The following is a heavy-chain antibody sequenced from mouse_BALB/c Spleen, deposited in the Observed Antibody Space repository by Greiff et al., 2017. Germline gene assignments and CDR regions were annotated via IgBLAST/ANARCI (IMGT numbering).Heavy chain of an antibody. V-gene: IGHV5-17*02. J-gene: IGHJ2*01. CDR2: ISSGSSTI. D-gene: IGHD2-10*01. CDR1: GFTFSSFG. Sequence: EVQVVESGGGLVQPGGSRKLSCAASGFTFSSFGMHWVRQAPEKGLEWVAYISSGSSTIYYADTVKGRFTISRDNPKNTLFLQMTSLRSEDTAMYYCARSYYGKRYFDYWGQGTTLTVSS. CDR3: ARSYYGKRYFDY.